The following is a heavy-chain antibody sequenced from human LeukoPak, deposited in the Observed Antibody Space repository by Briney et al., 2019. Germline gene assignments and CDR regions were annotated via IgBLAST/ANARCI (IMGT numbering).Heavy chain of an antibody. CDR1: GDSVSSNSAA. J-gene: IGHJ4*02. D-gene: IGHD1-26*01. V-gene: IGHV6-1*01. CDR2: TYYRSKWYN. CDR3: AKDGVGATSRGPSYFDY. Sequence: SQTLSLTCAISGDSVSSNSAAWNWIRQSPSRGLEWLGRTYYRSKWYNDYAVSVKSRITINPDTSKNQFSLQLNSVTPEDTAVYYCAKDGVGATSRGPSYFDYWGQGTLVPVSS.